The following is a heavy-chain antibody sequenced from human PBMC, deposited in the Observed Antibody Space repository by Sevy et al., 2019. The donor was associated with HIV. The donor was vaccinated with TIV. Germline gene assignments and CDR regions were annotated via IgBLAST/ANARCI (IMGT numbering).Heavy chain of an antibody. V-gene: IGHV3-53*01. CDR1: GFTVSSNC. Sequence: GGSLRLSCAASGFTVSSNCMSWVRQAPGKGLEWVSVIYSGGSTYYADSVKGRFTISRDNSKNTLYLQMNSLRAEDTAVYYCARGRVYCSSTSCYTDYYGMDVWGQGTTVTVSS. D-gene: IGHD2-2*02. J-gene: IGHJ6*02. CDR3: ARGRVYCSSTSCYTDYYGMDV. CDR2: IYSGGST.